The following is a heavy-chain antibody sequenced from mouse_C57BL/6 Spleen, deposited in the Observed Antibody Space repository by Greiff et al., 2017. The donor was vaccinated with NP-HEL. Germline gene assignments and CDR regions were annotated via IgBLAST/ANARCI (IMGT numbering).Heavy chain of an antibody. CDR2: IRNKANGYTT. D-gene: IGHD1-1*01. V-gene: IGHV7-3*01. CDR1: GFTFTDYY. J-gene: IGHJ1*03. CDR3: ARFPRITTVVATGYFDV. Sequence: EVKVVESGGGLVQPGGSLSLSCAASGFTFTDYYMSWVRQPPGKALEWLGFIRNKANGYTTEYSASVKGRFTISRDNSQSILYLQMNALRAEDSATYYCARFPRITTVVATGYFDVWGTGTTVTVSS.